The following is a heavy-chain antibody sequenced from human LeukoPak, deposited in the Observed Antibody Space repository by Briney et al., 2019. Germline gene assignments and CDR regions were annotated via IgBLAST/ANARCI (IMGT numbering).Heavy chain of an antibody. V-gene: IGHV3-9*01. D-gene: IGHD2-21*01. CDR2: ISWNSGST. J-gene: IGHJ4*02. CDR3: AKDRDAYISRPDFDY. CDR1: GFTFSSYA. Sequence: PGGSLRLSCAASGFTFSSYAMSWVRQAPGKGLQWVSGISWNSGSTGYADSVKGRFTISRDSAKNSLYLQMNSLRAEDTALYYCAKDRDAYISRPDFDYWGQGTLVTVSS.